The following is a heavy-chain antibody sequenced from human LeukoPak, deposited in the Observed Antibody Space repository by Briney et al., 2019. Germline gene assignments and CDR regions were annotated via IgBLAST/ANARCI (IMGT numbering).Heavy chain of an antibody. Sequence: SETLSLTCSVSGGSIVSGGSITSSSHYWAWIRQPSGKGLEWIGSIHYSGRTYYKPSLKSRVIISVDTSKNQFALKLSSVAAADTAVYYCARETSSSASLWGQGTLVSVSS. CDR1: GGSITSSSHY. D-gene: IGHD6-6*01. V-gene: IGHV4-39*06. J-gene: IGHJ1*01. CDR3: ARETSSSASL. CDR2: IHYSGRT.